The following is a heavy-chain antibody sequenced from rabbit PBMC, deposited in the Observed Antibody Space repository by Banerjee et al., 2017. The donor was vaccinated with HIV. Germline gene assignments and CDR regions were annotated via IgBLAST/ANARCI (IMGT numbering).Heavy chain of an antibody. CDR2: IDTNDGDT. D-gene: IGHD1-1*01. CDR1: GFSFSSNW. V-gene: IGHV1S45*01. CDR3: GRYGANSGYPDWLDL. Sequence: LEESGGGLVKPGGTLTLTCTVSGFSFSSNWICWVRQAPGKGLEWIACIDTNDGDTDYANWPKGRFTISLDNAQNTVYLQMTSLTAADTATYFCGRYGANSGYPDWLDLWGPGTLVTVS. J-gene: IGHJ5*01.